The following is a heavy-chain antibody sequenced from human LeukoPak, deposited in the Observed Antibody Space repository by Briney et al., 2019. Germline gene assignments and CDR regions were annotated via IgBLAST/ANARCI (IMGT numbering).Heavy chain of an antibody. J-gene: IGHJ4*02. D-gene: IGHD4/OR15-4a*01. CDR1: GGSISSRSYY. CDR2: IYSSGST. CDR3: ARSPNRQLANFPFDY. Sequence: SETLSLTCTVSGGSISSRSYYWGWIRQPPGKGLEWIGNIYSSGSTSYNPSLESRVTISVDTSKNQFSLKLSSVTAADTAVYYCARSPNRQLANFPFDYWGQGTLVTVSS. V-gene: IGHV4-39*01.